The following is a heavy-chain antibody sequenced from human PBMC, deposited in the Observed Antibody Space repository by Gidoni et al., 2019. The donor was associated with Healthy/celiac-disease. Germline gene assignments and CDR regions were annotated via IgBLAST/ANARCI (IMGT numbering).Heavy chain of an antibody. CDR2: ISSSSSYI. CDR1: GFTFSSYS. J-gene: IGHJ4*02. CDR3: ARLRWTTGRYFDY. D-gene: IGHD4-17*01. V-gene: IGHV3-21*01. Sequence: EVQLVESGGGLVKPGGSLRLSCAASGFTFSSYSMNWVRQAPGKGLEWVSSISSSSSYIYYADSVKGRFTISRDNAKNSLYLQMNSLRAEDTAVYYCARLRWTTGRYFDYWGQGTLVTVSS.